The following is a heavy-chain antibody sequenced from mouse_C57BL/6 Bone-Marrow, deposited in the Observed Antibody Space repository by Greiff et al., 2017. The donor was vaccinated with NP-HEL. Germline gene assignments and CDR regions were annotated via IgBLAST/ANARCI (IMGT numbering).Heavy chain of an antibody. J-gene: IGHJ4*01. CDR1: GFTFSSYG. CDR3: ARGNYAMDY. CDR2: INSNGGST. Sequence: EVQLVESGGGLVQPGGSLKLSCAASGFTFSSYGMSWVRQTPDKRLELVATINSNGGSTYYPDSVKGRFTISRDNAKNTLYLQMSSLKSEDTAMYYCARGNYAMDYWGQGTSVTVSS. V-gene: IGHV5-6-3*01.